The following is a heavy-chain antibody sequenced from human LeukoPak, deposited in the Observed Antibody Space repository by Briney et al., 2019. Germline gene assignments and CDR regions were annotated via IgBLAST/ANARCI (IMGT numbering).Heavy chain of an antibody. CDR1: GFTFSSYS. J-gene: IGHJ4*02. Sequence: GGSLRLSXAASGFTFSSYSMNWVRQAPGKGLEWVSSISSSSSYIYYANSVKGRFTISRDNAKNSLYLQMNSLRAEDTAVYYCAREDYGDYLSYFDYWGQGTLVTVSS. V-gene: IGHV3-21*01. CDR3: AREDYGDYLSYFDY. D-gene: IGHD4-17*01. CDR2: ISSSSSYI.